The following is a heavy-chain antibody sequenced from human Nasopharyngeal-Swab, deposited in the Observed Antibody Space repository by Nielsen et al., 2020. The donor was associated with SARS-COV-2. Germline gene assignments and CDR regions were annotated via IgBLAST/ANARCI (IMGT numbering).Heavy chain of an antibody. D-gene: IGHD4-23*01. V-gene: IGHV3-74*01. CDR3: TRDIGGKYGY. CDR2: INIDGSVR. Sequence: GGSLRLSCTASGYTFSSYWMHWVRQVPGKGLVWVSRINIDGSVRDYADSVKGRFTISRDNARNTLYLQMNSLRGEDTAVYYCTRDIGGKYGYWGQGNLVTVSS. CDR1: GYTFSSYW. J-gene: IGHJ4*02.